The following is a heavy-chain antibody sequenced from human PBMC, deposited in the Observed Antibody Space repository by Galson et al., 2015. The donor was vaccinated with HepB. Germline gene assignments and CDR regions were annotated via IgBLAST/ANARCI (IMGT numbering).Heavy chain of an antibody. CDR2: IYPGDSET. CDR3: ARRITAAGNVPHAFDY. CDR1: GYSFTNYW. Sequence: QSGAEVKKPGESLKISCTGSGYSFTNYWIGWVRQMPGKGLEWMGIIYPGDSETRYSPSFQGQVTISADKSLSTAYLQWSSLQASDTAIYYCARRITAAGNVPHAFDYWGQGTLVTVSS. V-gene: IGHV5-51*01. D-gene: IGHD6-19*01. J-gene: IGHJ4*02.